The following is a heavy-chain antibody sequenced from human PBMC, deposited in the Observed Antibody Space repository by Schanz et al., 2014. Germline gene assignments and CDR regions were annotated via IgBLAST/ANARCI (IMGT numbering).Heavy chain of an antibody. CDR1: GYIFSSYA. D-gene: IGHD5-12*01. Sequence: QVPLVQSGAEVKKPGSSVKVSCKASGYIFSSYAIHWVRQAPGQGLEWMGWINPNSGETNYEQKFKGRVTLTSDTSISTAFMELSGLTSDDTATYFCARARYTGYDCSGYWGQGTLLIVSS. J-gene: IGHJ4*02. CDR2: INPNSGET. V-gene: IGHV1-2*02. CDR3: ARARYTGYDCSGY.